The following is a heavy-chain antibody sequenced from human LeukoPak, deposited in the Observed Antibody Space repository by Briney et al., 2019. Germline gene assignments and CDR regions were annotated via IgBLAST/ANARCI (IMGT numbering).Heavy chain of an antibody. CDR3: AKTVTTGYYYYMDV. CDR1: GFTFDDYG. CDR2: INWNGGST. V-gene: IGHV3-20*04. Sequence: PGGSLRLSCAASGFTFDDYGMSWVRQAPGKGLEWVSGINWNGGSTGYADSVKGRFTISRDNAKNSLYLQMNSLRAEDTALYYCAKTVTTGYYYYMDVWGKGTTVTVSS. D-gene: IGHD4-17*01. J-gene: IGHJ6*03.